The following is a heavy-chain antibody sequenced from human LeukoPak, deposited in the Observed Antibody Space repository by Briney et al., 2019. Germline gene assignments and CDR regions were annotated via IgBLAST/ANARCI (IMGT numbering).Heavy chain of an antibody. CDR2: ISGSGGST. V-gene: IGHV3-23*01. D-gene: IGHD3-10*01. Sequence: PGGSLRLSCEASGFTFSSYAMSWVRQAPGKGLEWVSAISGSGGSTYYADSVKGRFTISRDNSKNTLYLQMNSLRAEDTAVYYCAKESLWFGELLRIDHFDYWGQGTLVTVSS. J-gene: IGHJ4*02. CDR1: GFTFSSYA. CDR3: AKESLWFGELLRIDHFDY.